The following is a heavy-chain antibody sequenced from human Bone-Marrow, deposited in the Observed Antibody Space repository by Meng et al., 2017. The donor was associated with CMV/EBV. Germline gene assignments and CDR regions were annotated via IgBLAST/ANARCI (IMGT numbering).Heavy chain of an antibody. J-gene: IGHJ4*02. CDR2: ISFDGSHK. Sequence: GESLKISCAASGFTFSTYAMHWVRQAPGKGLEWVAVISFDGSHKYYADSVKGRFTISRDNSKNTLYLQMNSLRAEDTAVYYCARRGDSSGYYYVDYWGQGTLVTVSS. CDR1: GFTFSTYA. CDR3: ARRGDSSGYYYVDY. V-gene: IGHV3-30*04. D-gene: IGHD3-22*01.